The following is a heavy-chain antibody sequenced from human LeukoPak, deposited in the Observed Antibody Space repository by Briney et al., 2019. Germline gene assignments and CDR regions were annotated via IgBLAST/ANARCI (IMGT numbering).Heavy chain of an antibody. CDR3: ARVGASNWFDP. D-gene: IGHD1-26*01. CDR2: IYYSGST. CDR1: GGSISSSSYY. Sequence: SETLSLTCTVSGGSISSSSYYWGWIRQPPGKGLEWIGSIYYSGSTYYNPSLKSRVTISVDTSKNQFSLKLSSVTAADTAVYYCARVGASNWFDPWGQGILVTVSS. V-gene: IGHV4-39*07. J-gene: IGHJ5*02.